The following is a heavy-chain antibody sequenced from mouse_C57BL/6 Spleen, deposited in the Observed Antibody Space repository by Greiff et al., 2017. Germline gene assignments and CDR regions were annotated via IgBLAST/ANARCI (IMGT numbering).Heavy chain of an antibody. V-gene: IGHV1-39*01. CDR3: ARVDYYDYFYAMDY. J-gene: IGHJ4*01. CDR2: INPNYGTT. Sequence: EVQLQQSGPELVKPGASVKISCKASGYSFTDYNMNWVKQSNGKSLEWIGVINPNYGTTSYNQKFKGKATLTVDQASSTAYMQLNSLTSEDSAVYYCARVDYYDYFYAMDYWGQGTSVTVSS. CDR1: GYSFTDYN. D-gene: IGHD2-4*01.